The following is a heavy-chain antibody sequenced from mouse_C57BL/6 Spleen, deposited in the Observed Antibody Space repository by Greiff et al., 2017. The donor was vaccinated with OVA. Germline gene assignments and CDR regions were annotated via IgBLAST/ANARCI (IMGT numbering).Heavy chain of an antibody. V-gene: IGHV5-4*01. CDR3: AREGFTTVVGFDY. CDR1: GFTFSSYA. Sequence: EVMLVESGGGLVKPGGSLKLSCAASGFTFSSYAMSWVRQTPEKRLEWVATISDGGSYTYYPDNVKGRFTISRDNAKNNLYLQMSHLKSEDTAMYYCAREGFTTVVGFDYWGQGTTLTVSS. CDR2: ISDGGSYT. J-gene: IGHJ2*01. D-gene: IGHD1-1*01.